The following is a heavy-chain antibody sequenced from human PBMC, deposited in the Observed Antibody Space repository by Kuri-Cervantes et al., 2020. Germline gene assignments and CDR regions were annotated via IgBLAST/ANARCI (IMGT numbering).Heavy chain of an antibody. J-gene: IGHJ4*02. CDR1: GFTFSDHY. CDR2: TRNKANSYTT. V-gene: IGHV3-72*01. D-gene: IGHD3-16*01. CDR3: ARGMLGGYIWGSYWD. Sequence: GGSLRLSCAASGFTFSDHYMDWVRQAPGKGLEWVGRTRNKANSYTTEYAASVKGRFTISRDDSKNSLYLQMNSLKTEDTAVYYCARGMLGGYIWGSYWDWGQGTLVTVSS.